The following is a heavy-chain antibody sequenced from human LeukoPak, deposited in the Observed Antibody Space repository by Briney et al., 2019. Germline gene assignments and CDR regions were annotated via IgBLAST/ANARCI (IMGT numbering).Heavy chain of an antibody. CDR3: ATYSSLNRREFQY. J-gene: IGHJ1*01. CDR1: GFTFDDYG. Sequence: GGSLRLSCAASGFTFDDYGMSWVRQAPGKGLEWVSGINWNGGSTGYADSVKGRFTISRDNAKNSLYLQMNSLRAEDTAVYYCATYSSLNRREFQYWGQGTLLTVSS. CDR2: INWNGGST. V-gene: IGHV3-20*04. D-gene: IGHD3-22*01.